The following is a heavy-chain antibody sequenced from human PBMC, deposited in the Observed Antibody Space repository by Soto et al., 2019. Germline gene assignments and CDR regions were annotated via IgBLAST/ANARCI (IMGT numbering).Heavy chain of an antibody. J-gene: IGHJ4*02. CDR1: GGSFSGYY. D-gene: IGHD4-17*01. Sequence: PSETLSLTCAVYGGSFSGYYWSWIRQPPGKGLEWIGEINHSGSTNYNPSLKSRVTISVDTSKNQFSLKLSSVTAADTAVYYCARGMRATHSTEFLRLSYWGQGTLVTGSS. V-gene: IGHV4-34*01. CDR2: INHSGST. CDR3: ARGMRATHSTEFLRLSY.